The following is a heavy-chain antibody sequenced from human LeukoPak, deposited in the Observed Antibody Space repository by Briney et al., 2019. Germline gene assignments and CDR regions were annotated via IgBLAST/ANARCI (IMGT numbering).Heavy chain of an antibody. J-gene: IGHJ6*03. CDR1: GFTFSSYT. CDR2: ISSRSSYI. CDR3: ARDTEGYYGSGSYPYYYYYMDV. V-gene: IGHV3-21*01. D-gene: IGHD3-10*01. Sequence: GGSLRLSCAASGFTFSSYTMNWVRQAPGKGLEWVSSISSRSSYISYADSVKGRFTISRDNAKNSLYLQMNSLRAEDTAVYYCARDTEGYYGSGSYPYYYYYMDVWGKGTTVTVSS.